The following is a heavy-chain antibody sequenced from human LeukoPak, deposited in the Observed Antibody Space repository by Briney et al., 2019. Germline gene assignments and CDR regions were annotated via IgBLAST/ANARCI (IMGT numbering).Heavy chain of an antibody. V-gene: IGHV3-73*01. CDR2: IRSKANSYAT. CDR1: GFTFSGSA. Sequence: PGGSLRLSCAASGFTFSGSAMHWVRQASGKGLEWVGRIRSKANSYATAYAASVKGRFTISRGDSKNTAYLQMNSLKTEDTAVYYCTRHEVAGRGGVGVDYWGRGTLVTVSS. J-gene: IGHJ4*02. CDR3: TRHEVAGRGGVGVDY. D-gene: IGHD1-26*01.